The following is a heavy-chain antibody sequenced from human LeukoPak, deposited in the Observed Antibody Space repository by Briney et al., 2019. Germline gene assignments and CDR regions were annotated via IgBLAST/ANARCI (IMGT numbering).Heavy chain of an antibody. V-gene: IGHV1-2*02. D-gene: IGHD2-15*01. CDR1: GYTFTSYY. Sequence: ASVKVSCKASGYTFTSYYMHWVRQAPGQGLEWMGWINPNSGGTNYAQKFQGRVTMTRDTSISTAYMELSRLRSDDTAVYYCARGPDIVVVVAAPASTFDYWGQGTLVTVSS. J-gene: IGHJ4*02. CDR3: ARGPDIVVVVAAPASTFDY. CDR2: INPNSGGT.